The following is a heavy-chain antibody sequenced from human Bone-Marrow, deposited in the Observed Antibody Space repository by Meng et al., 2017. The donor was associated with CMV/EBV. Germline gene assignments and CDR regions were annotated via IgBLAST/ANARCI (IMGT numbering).Heavy chain of an antibody. CDR1: GFTFSSYE. V-gene: IGHV3-48*03. D-gene: IGHD3-3*01. J-gene: IGHJ6*02. CDR3: ARDTSDCWSGYHYYYYGMDV. CDR2: ISSSGSTI. Sequence: GGSLRLSCAASGFTFSSYEMNWVRQAPGKGLEWVSYISSSGSTIYYADSVKGRFTISRDNAKNSLYLQMNSLRAKDTAVYYCARDTSDCWSGYHYYYYGMDVWGQGTTATVSS.